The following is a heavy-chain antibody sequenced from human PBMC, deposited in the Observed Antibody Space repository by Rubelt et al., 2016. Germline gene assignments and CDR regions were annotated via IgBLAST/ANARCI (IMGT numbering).Heavy chain of an antibody. Sequence: EVQLLDSGGGLVQPGGSLRLSCAASGFTFNNNAMSWVRQAPGQGLEWVSSISDSGGSSHYADSVKGRFTISRDNAKNTLYLQMNSLRAEDTAVYYCVRGGWYLTNPFDYWGQGTLVTVSS. CDR2: ISDSGGSS. J-gene: IGHJ4*02. D-gene: IGHD6-13*01. V-gene: IGHV3-23*01. CDR1: GFTFNNNA. CDR3: VRGGWYLTNPFDY.